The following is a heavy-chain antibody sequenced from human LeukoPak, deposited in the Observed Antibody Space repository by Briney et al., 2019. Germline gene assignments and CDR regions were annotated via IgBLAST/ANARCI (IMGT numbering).Heavy chain of an antibody. CDR2: IYSGGRT. Sequence: GGSLRLSCAASGFTFSSNYMSWVRQAPGKGVEGVSVIYSGGRTYYSDSVKGRFTISTHNSKNTLYLQMNSLRAEDTAVYYCARDGAESSQGAANWGQGTLVTVSS. D-gene: IGHD2/OR15-2a*01. V-gene: IGHV3-66*01. J-gene: IGHJ4*02. CDR3: ARDGAESSQGAAN. CDR1: GFTFSSNY.